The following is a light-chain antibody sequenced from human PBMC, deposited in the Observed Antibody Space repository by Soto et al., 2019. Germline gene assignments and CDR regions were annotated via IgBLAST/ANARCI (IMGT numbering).Light chain of an antibody. CDR2: DVS. V-gene: IGLV2-14*03. CDR3: SSYTNSNTLVV. Sequence: QSVLTQPASVSGSPGQSIAISCTGTSNDGGDDNYVSWYQQHPGKAPKLIIYDVSNRPSGVSNRFSGSKSGNTASLTISGLQAEDEADYYCSSYTNSNTLVVFGGGTKLTVL. CDR1: SNDGGDDNY. J-gene: IGLJ2*01.